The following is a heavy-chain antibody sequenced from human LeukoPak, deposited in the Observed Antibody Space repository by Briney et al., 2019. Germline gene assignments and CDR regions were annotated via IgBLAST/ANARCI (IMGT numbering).Heavy chain of an antibody. V-gene: IGHV3-30*03. CDR1: GFNFSSYG. Sequence: GRSLRLSCAASGFNFSSYGMHWVRQAPGKGLEWVVAISYDGSNKYYADSVKGRFTISRDNSKNTLYLQMNSLRAEDTAVYYCAREVAADDAFDIWGQGTMVTVSS. CDR2: ISYDGSNK. CDR3: AREVAADDAFDI. D-gene: IGHD2-15*01. J-gene: IGHJ3*02.